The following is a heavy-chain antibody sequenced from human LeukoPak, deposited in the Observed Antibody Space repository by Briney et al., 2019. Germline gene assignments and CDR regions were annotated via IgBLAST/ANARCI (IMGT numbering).Heavy chain of an antibody. Sequence: SETLSLTCTVSGGSISSGGYYWSWIRQHPGKGLEWIGYIYYNGNTYYNPSLKSRVTISVDTSKNQFSLKLTSVTAVDTAVYYCAREYSSSINWFDPWGQGTLVTVSS. J-gene: IGHJ5*02. CDR2: IYYNGNT. V-gene: IGHV4-31*03. CDR3: AREYSSSINWFDP. D-gene: IGHD6-6*01. CDR1: GGSISSGGYY.